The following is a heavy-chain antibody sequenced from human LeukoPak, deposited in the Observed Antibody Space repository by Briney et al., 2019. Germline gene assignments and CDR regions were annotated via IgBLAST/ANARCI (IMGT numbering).Heavy chain of an antibody. CDR2: IRYDGSNK. Sequence: GGSLRLSCAASGFTFSSYGMHWVRQAPGKGLEWVAFIRYDGSNKYYADSVKGRFTISRDNSKNTLYLQMNSLRAEDTAVYYCGSFWSGYYTAIDAFDIWGQGTMVTVSS. CDR3: GSFWSGYYTAIDAFDI. D-gene: IGHD3-3*01. J-gene: IGHJ3*02. V-gene: IGHV3-30*02. CDR1: GFTFSSYG.